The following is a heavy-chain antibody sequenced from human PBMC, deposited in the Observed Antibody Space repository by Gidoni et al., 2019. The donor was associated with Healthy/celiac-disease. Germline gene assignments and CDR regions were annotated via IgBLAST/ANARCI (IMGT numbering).Heavy chain of an antibody. CDR2: IKKDGSEK. CDR3: ARAGPMIVLADAFDI. CDR1: GFTFSSYW. D-gene: IGHD3-22*01. V-gene: IGHV3-7*03. Sequence: EVQLVESGGGLVQPGGSLRLSCAASGFTFSSYWMSWVRQAPVKGLEWVAKIKKDGSEKYYVDSVKGRFTISRDNAKNSLYLQMNSLRAEDTAVYYCARAGPMIVLADAFDIWGQGTMVTVSS. J-gene: IGHJ3*02.